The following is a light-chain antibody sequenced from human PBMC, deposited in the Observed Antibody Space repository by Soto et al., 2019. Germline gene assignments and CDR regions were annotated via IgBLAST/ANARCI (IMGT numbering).Light chain of an antibody. V-gene: IGKV1-5*03. J-gene: IGKJ2*01. Sequence: DIQMTQSPSTLSASVGDRVTITCGASQSISSWLAWYQQKPGKAPKLLIYKASSLESGVPSRFSGSGSGTEFTLTISSLQPDDFATYYCQQYNSYSRYTFGQGTKLEIK. CDR2: KAS. CDR1: QSISSW. CDR3: QQYNSYSRYT.